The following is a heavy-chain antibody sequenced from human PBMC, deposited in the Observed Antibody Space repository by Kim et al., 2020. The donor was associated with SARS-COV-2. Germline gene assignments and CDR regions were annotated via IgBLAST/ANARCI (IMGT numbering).Heavy chain of an antibody. Sequence: QKFQGRVTMTRDTSTSTVYMELSSLRSEDTAVYYCASGNYYDSSGFRFDPWGQGTLVTVSS. V-gene: IGHV1-46*01. J-gene: IGHJ5*02. CDR3: ASGNYYDSSGFRFDP. D-gene: IGHD3-22*01.